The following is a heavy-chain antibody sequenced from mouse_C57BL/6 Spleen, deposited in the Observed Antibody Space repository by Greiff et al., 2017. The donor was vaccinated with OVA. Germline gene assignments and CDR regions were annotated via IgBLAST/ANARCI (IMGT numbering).Heavy chain of an antibody. CDR2: IYPGSGNT. D-gene: IGHD3-2*02. Sequence: VQLQESGAELVRPGASVKLSCKASGYTFTDYYINWVKQRPGQGLEWIARIYPGSGNTYYNEKFKGKATLTAEKSSSTAYMQLSSLTSEDSAVYFCSCTAHATTWFAYWGPGTLVTVSA. J-gene: IGHJ3*01. CDR1: GYTFTDYY. V-gene: IGHV1-76*01. CDR3: SCTAHATTWFAY.